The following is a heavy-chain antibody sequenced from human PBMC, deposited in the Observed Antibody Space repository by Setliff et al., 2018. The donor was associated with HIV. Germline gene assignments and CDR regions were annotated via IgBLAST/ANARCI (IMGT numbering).Heavy chain of an antibody. D-gene: IGHD6-13*01. CDR2: IYYSGIS. J-gene: IGHJ4*02. CDR3: ARATTAPIAGMLAPPPDY. CDR1: GGSISNYY. Sequence: SETLSLTCTVSGGSISNYYWCWIRQPPGKELEWIGYIYYSGISNYNPSLKRRVTIAVDTSKIQYSLNLSSVTAADTAVYYCARATTAPIAGMLAPPPDYWGQGTLVTVSS. V-gene: IGHV4-59*01.